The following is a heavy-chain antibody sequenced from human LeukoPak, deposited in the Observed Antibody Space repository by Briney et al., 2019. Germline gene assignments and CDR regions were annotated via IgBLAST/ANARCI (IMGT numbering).Heavy chain of an antibody. V-gene: IGHV3-7*01. CDR3: VREMNEYGGHFDY. Sequence: GGSLRLSCAASGFTFSSYWMSWVRQAPGKGLEWVANIKQDGSEKYYVDSVKGRFTISRDNAKNSLYLQMNSLRAEDTAVYYCVREMNEYGGHFDYWGQGTLVTVSS. J-gene: IGHJ4*02. CDR1: GFTFSSYW. CDR2: IKQDGSEK. D-gene: IGHD4/OR15-4a*01.